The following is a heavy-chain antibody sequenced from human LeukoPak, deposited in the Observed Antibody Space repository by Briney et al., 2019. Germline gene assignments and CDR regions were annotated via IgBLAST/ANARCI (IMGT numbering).Heavy chain of an antibody. D-gene: IGHD5-18*01. CDR1: GFTFSDYY. Sequence: PGGSLRFSCAASGFTFSDYYMSWIRQAPGKGLEWVSYISSSGSTIYYADSVKGRFTISRDNAKNSLYLQMNSLRAEDTAVYYCASQYSYGLYYYYYGMDVWGQGTTVTVSS. J-gene: IGHJ6*02. CDR2: ISSSGSTI. V-gene: IGHV3-11*01. CDR3: ASQYSYGLYYYYYGMDV.